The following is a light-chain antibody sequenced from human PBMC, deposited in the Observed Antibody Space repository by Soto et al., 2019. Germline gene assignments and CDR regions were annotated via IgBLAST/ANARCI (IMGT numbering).Light chain of an antibody. Sequence: QSVLTQPASVSVSPGQSITISCAGTSSDIGSYDLVSWYQQHPGTAPKLIIYEVSNRPSGVSNRFSGSKSGSTASLTISGLQAEDEADYHCTSYTRDTALVFGTGTKVTVL. CDR3: TSYTRDTALV. CDR2: EVS. CDR1: SSDIGSYDL. J-gene: IGLJ1*01. V-gene: IGLV2-14*02.